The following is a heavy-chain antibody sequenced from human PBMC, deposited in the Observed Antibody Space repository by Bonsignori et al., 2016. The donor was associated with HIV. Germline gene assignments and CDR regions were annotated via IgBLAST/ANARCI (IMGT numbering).Heavy chain of an antibody. CDR2: TNPDSGGT. D-gene: IGHD3-22*01. J-gene: IGHJ5*02. CDR3: AREWSRGYYRSWFDP. Sequence: WVRQAPGQGLEYMGWTNPDSGGTNFAQNFQGRVTMTRDTSINTVYMELRRLRSDDTAVYFCAREWSRGYYRSWFDPWGQGTLVTVSS. V-gene: IGHV1-2*02.